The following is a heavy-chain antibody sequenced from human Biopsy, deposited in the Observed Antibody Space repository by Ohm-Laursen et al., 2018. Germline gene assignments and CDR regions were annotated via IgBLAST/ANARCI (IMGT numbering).Heavy chain of an antibody. CDR2: IYYTGST. J-gene: IGHJ4*02. Sequence: GTLSLTCTVSRDSISNYYWTWIRQSPGKGLEWIGYIYYTGSTNYNPSAKSRVTISVDTSKNQFSLKLNSVTAADTAVYYCARMPHFDYWGQGILVTVSS. V-gene: IGHV4-59*01. CDR1: RDSISNYY. CDR3: ARMPHFDY. D-gene: IGHD2-2*01.